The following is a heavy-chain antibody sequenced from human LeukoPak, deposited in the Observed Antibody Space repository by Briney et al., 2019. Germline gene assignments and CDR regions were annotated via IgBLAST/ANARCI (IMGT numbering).Heavy chain of an antibody. V-gene: IGHV3-21*01. CDR1: GFTFSRYS. D-gene: IGHD2-15*01. CDR3: AKDWRRIVVVGPITRHGNYMDV. Sequence: GGSLRLSCVVSGFTFSRYSMNWVRQAPGKGLEWVSSISSSGSYIYYADSVKGRFTVSRDNAKNSLYLQMNSLRAEDTAVYYCAKDWRRIVVVGPITRHGNYMDVWGKGTTVTISS. CDR2: ISSSGSYI. J-gene: IGHJ6*03.